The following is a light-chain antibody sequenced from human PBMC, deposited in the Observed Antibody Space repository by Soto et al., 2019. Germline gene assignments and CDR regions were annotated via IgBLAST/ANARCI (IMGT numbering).Light chain of an antibody. Sequence: EIVLTQSPATLSLSPGERATLSCRASQSVSSYLAWYQQKPGQAPRLLIYDVSKRATGIPARFSGSGSGTDFTLTISSLEPEDFAIYYCQQGTTFGQGTKVEIK. V-gene: IGKV3-11*01. CDR2: DVS. CDR1: QSVSSY. CDR3: QQGTT. J-gene: IGKJ1*01.